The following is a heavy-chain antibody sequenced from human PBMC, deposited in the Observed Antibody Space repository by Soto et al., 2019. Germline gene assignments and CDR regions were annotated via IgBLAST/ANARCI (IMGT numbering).Heavy chain of an antibody. D-gene: IGHD6-13*01. CDR3: AHNSPPRGSWYSLCDFDY. Sequence: QITLKESGPTLVKPTQTLTLNCTFSGFSLSTSGVGVGWIRQPPRKALEWLALIYWDDDKRYSPYLKSRLTIAKDTSKNHVVLTMTNMDPGDTATYYCAHNSPPRGSWYSLCDFDYWGQGTLVTVSS. CDR2: IYWDDDK. CDR1: GFSLSTSGVG. J-gene: IGHJ4*02. V-gene: IGHV2-5*02.